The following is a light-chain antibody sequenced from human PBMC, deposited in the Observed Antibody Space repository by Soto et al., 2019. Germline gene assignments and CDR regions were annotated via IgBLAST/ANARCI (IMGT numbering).Light chain of an antibody. CDR2: LGS. CDR1: QSLLHSNGYNY. CDR3: MQALQTPT. Sequence: DIVMTQSPLSLPVTPGEPASISCMSSQSLLHSNGYNYLDWYLQKPGQSPQLLIYLGSNRSSGVPDMFSGSGSGTDFTLKISRVEAEDVGVYYCMQALQTPTFGQGTKVEIK. V-gene: IGKV2-28*01. J-gene: IGKJ1*01.